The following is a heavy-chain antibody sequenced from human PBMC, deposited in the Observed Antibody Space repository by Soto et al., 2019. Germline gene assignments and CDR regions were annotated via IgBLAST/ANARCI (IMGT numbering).Heavy chain of an antibody. J-gene: IGHJ1*01. CDR3: AKDDVAGDGLWIVAD. CDR2: ITGSGGTI. CDR1: GFTFSRYA. V-gene: IGHV3-23*01. Sequence: DVHLLESGGGLVQPGVSLRLSCAASGFTFSRYAMIWVRQAPGKGQEWVSGITGSGGTIEYAASVKVRFTISRDNSKNMVDLQMNSLRAEDNAMYYCAKDDVAGDGLWIVADWGQAILVTVS. D-gene: IGHD2-21*02.